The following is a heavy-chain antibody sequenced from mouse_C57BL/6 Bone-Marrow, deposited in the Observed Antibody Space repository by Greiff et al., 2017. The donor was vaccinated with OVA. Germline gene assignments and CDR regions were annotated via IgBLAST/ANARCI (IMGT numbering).Heavy chain of an antibody. CDR2: ISSGGSYT. V-gene: IGHV5-6*02. CDR1: GFTFSSYG. J-gene: IGHJ2*01. CDR3: ARRGPYYFDY. Sequence: EVKLMESGGDLVKPGGSLKLSCAASGFTFSSYGMSWVRQTPDKRLEWVATISSGGSYTYYPDSVKGRFTISRDNAKNTLYLQMSSLKSEDTAMYYCARRGPYYFDYWGQGTTLTVSS.